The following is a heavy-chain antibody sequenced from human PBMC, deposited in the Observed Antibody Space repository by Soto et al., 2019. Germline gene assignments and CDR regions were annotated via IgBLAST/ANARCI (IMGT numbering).Heavy chain of an antibody. CDR2: IIPIFGTA. V-gene: IGHV1-69*01. Sequence: QVQLVQSGAEVKKPGSSVKVSCKASGGTFSSYAISWVRQAPGQGLEWMGGIIPIFGTANYAQKFQGRVTITADESTSAAYMELSSLRSEDTAVYYCARASAYCSGGSCLPYYYDYGMDVWGQGTTVTVSS. J-gene: IGHJ6*02. CDR1: GGTFSSYA. CDR3: ARASAYCSGGSCLPYYYDYGMDV. D-gene: IGHD2-15*01.